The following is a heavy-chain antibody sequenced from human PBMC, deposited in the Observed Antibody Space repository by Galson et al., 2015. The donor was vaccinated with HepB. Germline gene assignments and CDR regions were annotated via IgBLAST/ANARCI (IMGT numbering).Heavy chain of an antibody. V-gene: IGHV3-53*01. J-gene: IGHJ4*02. Sequence: SLRLSCAVSGFSVSSNYMTWVRKAPGKGLECVAHIYSGGNTYYADSVKGRFTVSRDNSKNTLYLQMNSLRAEDAAVYYCARGLVSSGYYGDYWGQGTLVTVSS. CDR3: ARGLVSSGYYGDY. CDR1: GFSVSSNY. CDR2: IYSGGNT. D-gene: IGHD3-22*01.